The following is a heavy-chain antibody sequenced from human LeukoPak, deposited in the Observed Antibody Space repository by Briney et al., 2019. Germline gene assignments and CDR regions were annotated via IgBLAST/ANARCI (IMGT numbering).Heavy chain of an antibody. CDR2: IDPNSGGT. D-gene: IGHD1-26*01. Sequence: GASVKVSCKASGYAFTGYYMHWVRQAPGQGLEWMGWIDPNSGGTNYAQKFQGRVTMTRDTSISTAYMELSRLRSDDTAVYYCARRYGGGSYYWFDPWGQGTLVTVSS. CDR1: GYAFTGYY. V-gene: IGHV1-2*02. J-gene: IGHJ5*02. CDR3: ARRYGGGSYYWFDP.